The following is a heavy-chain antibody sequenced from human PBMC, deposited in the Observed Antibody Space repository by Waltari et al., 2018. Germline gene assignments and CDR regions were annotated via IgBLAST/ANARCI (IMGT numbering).Heavy chain of an antibody. CDR2: IYYSGGT. CDR1: GGSISSYY. V-gene: IGHV4-59*01. D-gene: IGHD1-26*01. Sequence: QVQLQESGPGLVKPSETLSLTCTVSGGSISSYYWSWIRQPPVKGLEWIGYIYYSGGTNYNPTRKSRVTISVDTSKNQFSLKLSSVTAADTAVYYCARVGEWEPYDAFDIWGQGTMVTVSS. J-gene: IGHJ3*02. CDR3: ARVGEWEPYDAFDI.